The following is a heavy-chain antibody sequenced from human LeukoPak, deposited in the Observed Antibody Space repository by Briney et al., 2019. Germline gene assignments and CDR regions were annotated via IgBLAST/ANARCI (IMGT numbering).Heavy chain of an antibody. J-gene: IGHJ4*02. CDR3: ANISTTATFDY. Sequence: SDTLSLTCTVSGGSISRSSYYWGWIRQPPGKGLEWIGSIFYSGRAYYNPSLRSRVTISVDTSKNRFSLKLTSVTAADTAVYYCANISTTATFDYWGQGILVTVSS. CDR1: GGSISRSSYY. D-gene: IGHD1-1*01. V-gene: IGHV4-39*07. CDR2: IFYSGRA.